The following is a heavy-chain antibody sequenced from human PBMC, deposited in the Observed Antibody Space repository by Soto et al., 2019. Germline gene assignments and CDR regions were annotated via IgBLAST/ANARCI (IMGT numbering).Heavy chain of an antibody. Sequence: VQLVESGGGLVQPGGSLTLSCAASGFIFSNYDLHWVRQATGKGLQWVANINAAGHTYYPVSVKDRFTISRDNSNNSVYLHINNLRGEDTAVYYCTRTADFTSAFDIWGQGTVVIVSS. J-gene: IGHJ3*02. CDR2: INAAGHT. CDR3: TRTADFTSAFDI. CDR1: GFIFSNYD. D-gene: IGHD2-21*02. V-gene: IGHV3-13*01.